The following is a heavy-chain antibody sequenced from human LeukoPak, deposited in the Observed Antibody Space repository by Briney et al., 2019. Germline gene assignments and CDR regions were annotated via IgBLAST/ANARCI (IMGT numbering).Heavy chain of an antibody. CDR1: GFTFSRYG. J-gene: IGHJ5*02. D-gene: IGHD6-13*01. CDR3: ARNQGIPATGTGWFDP. Sequence: GGSLRLSCAASGFTFSRYGMHWVRQAPGKGLEWLAVIWYDGSNEYYTDSVKGRFTISRDNSKNTLYLQMSSLRVEDTAVYYCARNQGIPATGTGWFDPRGQGTLVTVSS. CDR2: IWYDGSNE. V-gene: IGHV3-33*01.